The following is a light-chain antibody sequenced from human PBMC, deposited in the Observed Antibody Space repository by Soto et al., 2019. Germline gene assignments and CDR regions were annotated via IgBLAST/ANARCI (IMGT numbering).Light chain of an antibody. CDR2: GNS. CDR1: SSNIGAGYD. Sequence: QAVVTQPPSVSGAPGQRVTISCTGSSSNIGAGYDVHWYQQLPGTAPKLLIYGNSNRPSGVPDRFSGSKSGTSVSLAITGLQAEDEADYYCQSYDSSLSVWVFGGGTKLTVL. J-gene: IGLJ3*02. CDR3: QSYDSSLSVWV. V-gene: IGLV1-40*01.